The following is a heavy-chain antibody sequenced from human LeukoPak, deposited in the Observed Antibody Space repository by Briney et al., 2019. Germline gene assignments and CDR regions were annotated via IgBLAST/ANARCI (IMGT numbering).Heavy chain of an antibody. CDR2: IHYSGTT. J-gene: IGHJ4*02. D-gene: IGHD3-16*01. CDR1: GDSINNYY. V-gene: IGHV4-59*01. Sequence: PSETLSLTCTVSGDSINNYYWAWIRQPPGKGLGWIGYIHYSGTTYYNPSLKSRVTMSVDSSRTQFSLKLSSMTAADTAVYYCARDSRGGGPDFDYWGQGTLVTVSS. CDR3: ARDSRGGGPDFDY.